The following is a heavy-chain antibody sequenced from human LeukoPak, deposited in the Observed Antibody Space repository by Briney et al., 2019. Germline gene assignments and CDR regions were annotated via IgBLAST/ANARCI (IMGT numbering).Heavy chain of an antibody. CDR1: GGTFSGYA. V-gene: IGHV1-69*06. D-gene: IGHD1-26*01. J-gene: IGHJ4*02. CDR2: IIPIFGTA. Sequence: ASVKVSCKASGGTFSGYAISWVRQAPGHGLEWMGGIIPIFGTANYAQKFQGRVTITADKSTSTAYMELSSLRSEDTAVYYCARVSVAVGATEIYFDYWGQGTLVTVSS. CDR3: ARVSVAVGATEIYFDY.